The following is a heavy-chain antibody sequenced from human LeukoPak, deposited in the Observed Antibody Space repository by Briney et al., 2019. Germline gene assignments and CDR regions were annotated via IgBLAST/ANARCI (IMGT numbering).Heavy chain of an antibody. CDR3: ARESRQWLVLGGVDY. Sequence: SETLSLTCTVSGGSISSSSYYWGWIRQPPGKGLEWIGSIYYSGHTYYSPSLKSRVTISVDTSKNQFSLKMSSVTAADTAVYYCARESRQWLVLGGVDYWGQGTLVTVSS. CDR1: GGSISSSSYY. V-gene: IGHV4-39*02. CDR2: IYYSGHT. D-gene: IGHD6-19*01. J-gene: IGHJ4*02.